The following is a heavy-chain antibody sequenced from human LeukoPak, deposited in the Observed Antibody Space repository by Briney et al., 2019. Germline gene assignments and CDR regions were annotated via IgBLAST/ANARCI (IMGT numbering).Heavy chain of an antibody. CDR1: SGSINNYY. CDR3: ARTNQISETAFDI. J-gene: IGHJ3*02. CDR2: ILSSGST. V-gene: IGHV4-59*01. D-gene: IGHD1-14*01. Sequence: SETLSLTCTVSSGSINNYYWSWIRQTPGKGLEWIGYILSSGSTNYNPSVKSRVTISVDTSKNQFSLKLSSVTAADTAVYYCARTNQISETAFDIWGQGTMVIVTS.